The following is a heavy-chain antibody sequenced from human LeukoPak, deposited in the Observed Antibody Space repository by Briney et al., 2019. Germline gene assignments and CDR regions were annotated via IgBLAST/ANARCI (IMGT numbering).Heavy chain of an antibody. V-gene: IGHV3-21*01. CDR2: ISSSSSYI. CDR1: GFSFSSYN. J-gene: IGHJ4*02. Sequence: NSGGSLRLSCAASGFSFSSYNMNWVRQAPGKGLEWVSSISSSSSYIYYADSVKGRFTISRDNAKNSLYLQMNSLRAEDTAVYYCARGYYDILTFYFDYWGQGTLVTVSS. CDR3: ARGYYDILTFYFDY. D-gene: IGHD3-9*01.